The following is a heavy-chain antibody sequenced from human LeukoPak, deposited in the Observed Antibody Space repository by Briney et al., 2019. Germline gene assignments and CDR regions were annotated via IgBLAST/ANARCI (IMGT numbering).Heavy chain of an antibody. CDR2: IIPIFGTA. Sequence: GASVKVPCTASGGTFSSYAISWVRQAPGQGLEWMGGIIPIFGTANYAQKFQGRVTITADESTSTAYMELSSLRSEDTAVYYCARDRTGYDSSGYFELHWFDPWGQGTLVTVSS. J-gene: IGHJ5*02. CDR1: GGTFSSYA. D-gene: IGHD3-22*01. CDR3: ARDRTGYDSSGYFELHWFDP. V-gene: IGHV1-69*13.